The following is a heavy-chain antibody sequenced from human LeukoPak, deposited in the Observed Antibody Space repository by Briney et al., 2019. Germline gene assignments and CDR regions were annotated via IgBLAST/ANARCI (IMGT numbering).Heavy chain of an antibody. CDR1: GGSISISNYF. CDR2: IYYSGST. CDR3: ARHPLKAYVSDWFDP. J-gene: IGHJ5*02. V-gene: IGHV4-39*01. D-gene: IGHD3-10*02. Sequence: SETLSLTCTVSGGSISISNYFWGWMRQPPGKGLEWIGSIYYSGSTYYNPSLKSRVTISVDTSKNQFSLKLRSVTAADTAVYYCARHPLKAYVSDWFDPWGQGTLVTVSS.